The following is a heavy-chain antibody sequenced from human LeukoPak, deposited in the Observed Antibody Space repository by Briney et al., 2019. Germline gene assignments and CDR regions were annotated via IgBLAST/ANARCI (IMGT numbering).Heavy chain of an antibody. Sequence: GGSLKLSCVASGFSFSTYWMSWVRQAPGKGLEWVSYISSSSSTIYYADSVKGRFTISRDNAKNSLYLQMNSLRAEDTAVYYCAREIPGVYWGQGTLVTVSS. J-gene: IGHJ4*02. V-gene: IGHV3-48*04. D-gene: IGHD7-27*01. CDR1: GFSFSTYW. CDR3: AREIPGVY. CDR2: ISSSSSTI.